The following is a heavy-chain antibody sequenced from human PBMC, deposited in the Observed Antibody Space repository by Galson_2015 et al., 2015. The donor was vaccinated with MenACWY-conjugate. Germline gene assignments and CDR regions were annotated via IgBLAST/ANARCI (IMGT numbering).Heavy chain of an antibody. D-gene: IGHD6-19*01. CDR3: VASGWSSLAGRPSFLDV. V-gene: IGHV3-21*06. J-gene: IGHJ6*04. CDR2: ISSGSVHP. Sequence: SLRLSCAGSGFSFSNYGINWIRQAPGKGLEWVSTISSGSVHPSYRVSVEGRFIFSRDTSMNLAFLQMSNLRVEDTAVYYCVASGWSSLAGRPSFLDVWGKRTTVIVSS. CDR1: GFSFSNYG.